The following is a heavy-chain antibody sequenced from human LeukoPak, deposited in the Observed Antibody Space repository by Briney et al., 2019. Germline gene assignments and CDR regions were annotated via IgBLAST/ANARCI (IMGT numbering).Heavy chain of an antibody. CDR3: ARVIVVVPAAIYYYYGMDV. Sequence: SVKVSCKASGGTFSSYAISWVRQAPGQGLEWMGGIIPIFGTANYAQKFQGRVTITADESTSTAYMELSGLRSEDTAVYYCARVIVVVPAAIYYYYGMDVWGQGTTVTVSS. CDR2: IIPIFGTA. CDR1: GGTFSSYA. D-gene: IGHD2-2*01. V-gene: IGHV1-69*13. J-gene: IGHJ6*02.